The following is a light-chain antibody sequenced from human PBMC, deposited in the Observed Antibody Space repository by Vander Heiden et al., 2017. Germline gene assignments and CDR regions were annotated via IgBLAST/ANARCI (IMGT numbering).Light chain of an antibody. V-gene: IGKV6-21*01. J-gene: IGKJ2*01. Sequence: EIVLTQSPDFQSVAPQEKVTITCRASENIGRSLHWYQQKPGQSPKLLIKYASQSFSGVPSRFSGGGSGTDFTLTINSLEAEDAATYYCHQSSSVPYSFSQGTKMDIK. CDR3: HQSSSVPYS. CDR1: ENIGRS. CDR2: YAS.